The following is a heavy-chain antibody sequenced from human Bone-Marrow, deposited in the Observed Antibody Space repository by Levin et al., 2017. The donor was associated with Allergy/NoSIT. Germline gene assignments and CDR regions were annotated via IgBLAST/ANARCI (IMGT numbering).Heavy chain of an antibody. CDR3: ARVRTTVRVRFDS. V-gene: IGHV1-2*02. J-gene: IGHJ5*01. D-gene: IGHD4-17*01. CDR2: ISPNSGGT. Sequence: ASVKVSCKASGYTFTGYYIYWVRQAPGQGLEWMGWISPNSGGTKSAQKFQGRVTMTRDTSITTAYMELSRLTSDDTAVYYCARVRTTVRVRFDSWGQGTLVTVSS. CDR1: GYTFTGYY.